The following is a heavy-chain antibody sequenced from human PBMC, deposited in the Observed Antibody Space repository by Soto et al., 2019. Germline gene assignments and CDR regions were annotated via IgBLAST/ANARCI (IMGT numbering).Heavy chain of an antibody. CDR1: GGSINSGAYY. CDR3: ARADGYILEHYYYKATDV. CDR2: IYYTGSA. V-gene: IGHV4-31*02. J-gene: IGHJ6*02. Sequence: SETLSLTCTVSGGSINSGAYYWSWIRQHPGKGLEWIGYIYYTGSAHYNPSLKSRATMSVDTSKNQFSLKLRSVIAADTAVYFCARADGYILEHYYYKATDVRCPGTTLSGSS. D-gene: IGHD2-21*01.